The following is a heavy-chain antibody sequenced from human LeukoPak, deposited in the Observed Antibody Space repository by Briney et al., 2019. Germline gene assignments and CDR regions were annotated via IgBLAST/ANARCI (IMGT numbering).Heavy chain of an antibody. J-gene: IGHJ3*02. CDR3: ASERYCSGGSCYEDAFDI. Sequence: SVKVSCKASGGTFSSYAISWVRQAPGQGLEWMGRIIPIFGTANYAQKFQGRVTITTDESTSTAYMELSSLRSEDTAVYYCASERYCSGGSCYEDAFDIWGQGTMVTVPS. D-gene: IGHD2-15*01. CDR2: IIPIFGTA. V-gene: IGHV1-69*05. CDR1: GGTFSSYA.